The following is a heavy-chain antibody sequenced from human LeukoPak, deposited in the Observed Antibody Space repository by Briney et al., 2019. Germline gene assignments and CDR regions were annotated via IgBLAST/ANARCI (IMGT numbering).Heavy chain of an antibody. CDR3: AKDEGYQLPMGPSAFDN. CDR2: INTGNGNT. Sequence: ASVKVSCKASGYIFSSYAMHWVRQAPGQRLEWMGWINTGNGNTKYSQKFQGRVTITRDTSASTAYMELSSLRSEDTAVYYCAKDEGYQLPMGPSAFDNWGQGTLVTVSS. J-gene: IGHJ4*02. D-gene: IGHD2-2*01. V-gene: IGHV1-3*04. CDR1: GYIFSSYA.